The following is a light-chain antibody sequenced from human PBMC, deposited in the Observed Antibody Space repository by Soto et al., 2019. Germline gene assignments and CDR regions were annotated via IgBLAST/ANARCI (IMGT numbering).Light chain of an antibody. J-gene: IGLJ1*01. CDR1: SSDVGGYNT. CDR2: DVN. V-gene: IGLV2-14*01. CDR3: SSYTSSTSYV. Sequence: QSALTQPASVSGSRGQSITISCTGTSSDVGGYNTVSWYQQYPGKAPKLMIYDVNNRPSGVSNRFSGSKSGNTASLTISGLQAEDEADYYCSSYTSSTSYVFGSGTKLTV.